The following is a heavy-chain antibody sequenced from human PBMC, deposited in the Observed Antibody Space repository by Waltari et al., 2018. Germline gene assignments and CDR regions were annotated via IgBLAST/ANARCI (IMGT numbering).Heavy chain of an antibody. Sequence: QGLELMGWIITSTGNPTYAQGFTGRFVFSLDTSVSTAYLEINNLKTEDTAVYFCTREVVPATSIVVNWFDPWGQGTLVTVSS. CDR3: TREVVPATSIVVNWFDP. V-gene: IGHV7-4-1*02. D-gene: IGHD1-26*01. CDR2: IITSTGNP. J-gene: IGHJ5*02.